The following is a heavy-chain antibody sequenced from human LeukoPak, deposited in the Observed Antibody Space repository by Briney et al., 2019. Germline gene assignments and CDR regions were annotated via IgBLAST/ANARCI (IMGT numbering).Heavy chain of an antibody. J-gene: IGHJ6*03. CDR3: ARAAIAVAGDYHYHYMTS. Sequence: ASVKVSCKASGYTFTGHYMHWVRQAPGQGLEWMGWISPNSGDTDYAQRFQGRVTMTRDMSISTAYMELSRLTSDDTAVYYCARAAIAVAGDYHYHYMTSGAKGPRSPSP. CDR1: GYTFTGHY. D-gene: IGHD6-19*01. V-gene: IGHV1-2*02. CDR2: ISPNSGDT.